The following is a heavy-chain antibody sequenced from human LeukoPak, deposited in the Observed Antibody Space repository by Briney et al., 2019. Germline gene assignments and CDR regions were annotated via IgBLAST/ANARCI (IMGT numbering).Heavy chain of an antibody. V-gene: IGHV3-30*04. D-gene: IGHD1-14*01. CDR1: GFTFSSYA. CDR3: AKDRSDNGYFDY. CDR2: ISYDGSNK. J-gene: IGHJ4*02. Sequence: QPGRSLRLSCAASGFTFSSYAMHWVRQAPGKGLEWVAVISYDGSNKYYADSVKGRFTISRDNSKNTLYLQMNSLRAEDTAVYYCAKDRSDNGYFDYWGQGTLVTVSS.